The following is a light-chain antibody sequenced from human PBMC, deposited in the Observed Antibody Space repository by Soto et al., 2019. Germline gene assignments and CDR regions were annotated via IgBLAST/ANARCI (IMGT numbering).Light chain of an antibody. CDR2: KAS. CDR3: QHYNSYSEA. V-gene: IGKV1-5*03. CDR1: QTISSW. J-gene: IGKJ1*01. Sequence: DIQMTQSPSTLSGSVGDRVTITCRASQTISSWLAWYQQKPGKAPKLLIYKASTLKSGVPSRFSGSGSGTEFTLTISSLQPDDFATYYCQHYNSYSEAFGQGTKVDNQ.